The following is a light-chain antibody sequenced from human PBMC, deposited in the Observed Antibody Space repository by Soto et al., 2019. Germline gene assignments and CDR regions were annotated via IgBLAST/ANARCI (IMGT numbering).Light chain of an antibody. CDR2: DAS. Sequence: DMVMTQSPATLSVSPGGRATLSCTASRTVGANLAWYQQRPGQAPRLLMYDASTRATGIPARISGSGSGTEFTLTISSLQSEDSAVYYCLQYNNWPLWTFGQGTKVDIK. CDR3: LQYNNWPLWT. CDR1: RTVGAN. J-gene: IGKJ1*01. V-gene: IGKV3-15*01.